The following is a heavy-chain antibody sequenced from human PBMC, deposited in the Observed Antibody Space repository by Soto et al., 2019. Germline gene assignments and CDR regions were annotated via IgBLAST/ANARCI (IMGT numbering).Heavy chain of an antibody. Sequence: SETLSLTCTVSGESISSGGYYWSWIRHHPGKGLEWIGYIYDSESAYYNPSLKSRVTISMDTSKNQFAMRLSSVTAADTAVYFGARAFSSSSAVDLGGQETQVTVSS. D-gene: IGHD6-6*01. V-gene: IGHV4-31*03. CDR3: ARAFSSSSAVDL. CDR2: IYDSESA. CDR1: GESISSGGYY. J-gene: IGHJ5*02.